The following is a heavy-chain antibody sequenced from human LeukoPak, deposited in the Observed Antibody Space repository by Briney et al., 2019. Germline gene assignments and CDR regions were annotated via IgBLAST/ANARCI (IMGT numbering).Heavy chain of an antibody. V-gene: IGHV1-2*02. D-gene: IGHD6-19*01. CDR1: GYTFTGYY. Sequence: GASVKASCKASGYTFTGYYMHWVRQAPGQGLEWMGWINPNSGGTNYAQKFQGRVTMTRDTSISTAYMELSRLRSDDTAVYYCARAAVAGTREYYYYYYYMDVWGKGTMVTISS. CDR2: INPNSGGT. J-gene: IGHJ6*03. CDR3: ARAAVAGTREYYYYYYYMDV.